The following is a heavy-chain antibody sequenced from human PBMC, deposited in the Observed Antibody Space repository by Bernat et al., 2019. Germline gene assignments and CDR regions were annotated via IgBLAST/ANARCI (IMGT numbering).Heavy chain of an antibody. Sequence: QVQLQESGPGLVKPSETLSLTCTVSGGSISSCYWSWIRQPPGKGLEWIGYIYYSGSTNYNPSLKSRVTISVDTSKNQFSLKLSSVTAADTAVYYCARDDGYYYDSSGYDHWGQGTLVTVSS. CDR1: GGSISSCY. D-gene: IGHD3-22*01. CDR2: IYYSGST. CDR3: ARDDGYYYDSSGYDH. V-gene: IGHV4-59*01. J-gene: IGHJ4*02.